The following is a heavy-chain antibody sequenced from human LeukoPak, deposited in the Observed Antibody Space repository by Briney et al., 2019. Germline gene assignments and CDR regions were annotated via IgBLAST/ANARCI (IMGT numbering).Heavy chain of an antibody. V-gene: IGHV3-53*01. CDR1: GFTVSSNY. J-gene: IGHJ3*02. D-gene: IGHD3-22*01. Sequence: GGSLRLSCAASGFTVSSNYMSWVRRAPGKGLEWVSVIYSGGSTYYADSVKGRFTISRDNSKNTLYLQMNSLRAEDTAVYYCARDGFSSGYPYDAFDIWGQGTMVTVSS. CDR2: IYSGGST. CDR3: ARDGFSSGYPYDAFDI.